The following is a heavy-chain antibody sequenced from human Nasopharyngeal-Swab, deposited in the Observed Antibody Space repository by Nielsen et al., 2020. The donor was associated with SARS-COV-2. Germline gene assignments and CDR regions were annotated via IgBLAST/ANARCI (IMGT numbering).Heavy chain of an antibody. CDR1: GFTFSSYS. J-gene: IGHJ6*02. CDR2: ISSSSSYI. V-gene: IGHV3-21*01. Sequence: GESLKISCAASGFTFSSYSMNWVRQAPGKGLEWVSSISSSSSYIYYADSVKGRFTISRDNAKNSLYLQMNNLRAEDTAVYYCARGVEVGVPYYYYGMDVWGQGTTVTVSS. CDR3: ARGVEVGVPYYYYGMDV. D-gene: IGHD3-3*01.